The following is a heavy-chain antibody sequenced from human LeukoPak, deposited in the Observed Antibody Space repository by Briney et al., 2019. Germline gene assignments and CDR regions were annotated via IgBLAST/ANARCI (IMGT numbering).Heavy chain of an antibody. Sequence: PGGSLRLSCAASGFTFSSYWMSWVRQAPGKGLEWVANIKQDGSEKYYVDSVKGRFTISRDNAKNSLYLQMISLRVEDTAVYYCARWGRSYCSSTSCYVWFAFDIWGQGTMVTVSS. CDR2: IKQDGSEK. CDR3: ARWGRSYCSSTSCYVWFAFDI. CDR1: GFTFSSYW. J-gene: IGHJ3*02. V-gene: IGHV3-7*03. D-gene: IGHD2-2*01.